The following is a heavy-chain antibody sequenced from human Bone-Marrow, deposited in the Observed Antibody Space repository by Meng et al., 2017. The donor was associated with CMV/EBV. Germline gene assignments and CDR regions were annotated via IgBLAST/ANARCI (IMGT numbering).Heavy chain of an antibody. V-gene: IGHV3-21*01. CDR1: GFTFSSYS. Sequence: GGSLRLSCAASGFTFSSYSMNWVRQVPGKGLEWVSYILSGTNDIYYADSMRGRFTISRDNAKNSLYLQMNSLRAEDTAVYYCARSGDYGDYVDYWGQGTLVTVSS. CDR3: ARSGDYGDYVDY. CDR2: ILSGTNDI. D-gene: IGHD4-17*01. J-gene: IGHJ4*02.